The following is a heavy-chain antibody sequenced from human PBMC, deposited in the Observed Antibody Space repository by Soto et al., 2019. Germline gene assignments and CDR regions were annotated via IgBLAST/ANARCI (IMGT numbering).Heavy chain of an antibody. Sequence: PVGSLRLSCASSVFTFSSYSMNCVRHSPGKWLEWVSSISSSSSYIYYADSVKGRFTISRDNAKNSLYLQMNSLRAEDTAVYYCARDFALARIAAAGKGWFEPWGQGTLVSVSS. CDR2: ISSSSSYI. D-gene: IGHD6-13*01. V-gene: IGHV3-21*01. CDR1: VFTFSSYS. CDR3: ARDFALARIAAAGKGWFEP. J-gene: IGHJ5*02.